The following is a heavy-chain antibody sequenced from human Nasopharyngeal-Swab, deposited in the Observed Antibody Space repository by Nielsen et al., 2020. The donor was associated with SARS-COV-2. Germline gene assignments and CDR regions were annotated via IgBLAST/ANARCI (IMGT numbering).Heavy chain of an antibody. J-gene: IGHJ6*02. CDR1: GFTFSDYY. CDR3: ARDQYYDSSGYYYYGMDV. V-gene: IGHV3-11*01. D-gene: IGHD3-22*01. Sequence: GGSLRLSCAASGFTFSDYYMSWIRQAPGQGLEWVSYISSSGSTIYYADSVKGRFTISRDNAKNSLYLQMNSLRAEDTAVYYCARDQYYDSSGYYYYGMDVWGQGTTVTVSS. CDR2: ISSSGSTI.